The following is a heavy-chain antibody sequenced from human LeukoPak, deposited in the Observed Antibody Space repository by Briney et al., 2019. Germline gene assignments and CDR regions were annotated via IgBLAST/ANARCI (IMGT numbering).Heavy chain of an antibody. Sequence: PSETLSLTCSVSGVSVNPYYWSWIRQPPGKGLEWIGYVHSSGSTNYKPSLKSRVTMSEDTSKNQFSLKLSSVTAADTAMYYCARYRRDSDTYILAYWGPGILVVVSS. CDR1: GVSVNPYY. D-gene: IGHD1-1*01. J-gene: IGHJ4*02. V-gene: IGHV4-59*02. CDR3: ARYRRDSDTYILAY. CDR2: VHSSGST.